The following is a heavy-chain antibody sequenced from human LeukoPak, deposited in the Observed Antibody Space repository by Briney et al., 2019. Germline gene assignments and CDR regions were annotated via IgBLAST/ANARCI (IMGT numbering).Heavy chain of an antibody. CDR3: AKDSSSTALRIAVAGTYFDY. V-gene: IGHV3-11*04. D-gene: IGHD6-19*01. Sequence: GGSLRLSCAASGFTFSDYYMSWIRQAPGKGLEWVSYISSSGSTIYYADSVKGRFTISRDNSKNTLYLQMNSLRAEDTAVYYCAKDSSSTALRIAVAGTYFDYWGQGTLVTVSS. J-gene: IGHJ4*02. CDR2: ISSSGSTI. CDR1: GFTFSDYY.